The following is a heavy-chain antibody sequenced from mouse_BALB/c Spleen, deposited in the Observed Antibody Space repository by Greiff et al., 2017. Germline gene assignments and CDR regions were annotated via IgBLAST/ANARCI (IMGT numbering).Heavy chain of an antibody. CDR3: TRAYYGSSYRYFDV. V-gene: IGHV6-6*02. D-gene: IGHD1-1*01. CDR1: GFTFSNYW. Sequence: EVKLVESGGGLVQPGGSMKLSCVASGFTFSNYWMNWVRQSPEKGLEWVAEIRLKSNNYATHYAESVKGRFTISRDDSKSSVYLQMNNLRAEDTGIYYCTRAYYGSSYRYFDVWGAGTTVTVSS. J-gene: IGHJ1*01. CDR2: IRLKSNNYAT.